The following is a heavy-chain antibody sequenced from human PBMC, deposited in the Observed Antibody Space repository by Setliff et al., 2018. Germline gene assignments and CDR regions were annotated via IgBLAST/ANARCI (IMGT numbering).Heavy chain of an antibody. CDR1: GGSISSGSHY. J-gene: IGHJ4*02. CDR2: IDPSGDT. D-gene: IGHD3-10*01. Sequence: PSETLSLTCTVSGGSISSGSHYWTWIRQPTGKRLEWIGHIDPSGDTNYSPSLKSRVTISRDTSKNQLSLELTSVTAADTAVYYCARSLSSGSYWYSRPFYSDYWGQGTLVTVSS. V-gene: IGHV4-61*09. CDR3: ARSLSSGSYWYSRPFYSDY.